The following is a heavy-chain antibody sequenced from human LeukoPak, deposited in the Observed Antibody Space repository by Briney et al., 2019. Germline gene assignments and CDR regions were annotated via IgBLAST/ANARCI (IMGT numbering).Heavy chain of an antibody. CDR1: GLTVTNAW. J-gene: IGHJ4*02. D-gene: IGHD3-10*01. CDR3: TTGIRGD. V-gene: IGHV3-15*07. Sequence: GGSLRLSCSASGLTVTNAWMNWVRQAPGEGLDWVGRIASKTDGGATDYAAPVKGRFTISRDDSKNTLNLQMNSLKTEDTAVYYCTTGIRGDWGQGTLVTVS. CDR2: IASKTDGGAT.